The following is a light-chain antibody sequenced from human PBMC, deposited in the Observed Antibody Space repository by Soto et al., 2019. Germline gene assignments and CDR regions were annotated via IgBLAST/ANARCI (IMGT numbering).Light chain of an antibody. CDR1: ALPKQY. CDR2: KDS. CDR3: QSADSSGTYEV. J-gene: IGLJ1*01. Sequence: SYERTQPPSVSVSPGQTARITCSGDALPKQYAYWYQQKPGQAPVLVIYKDSERPSGIPERFSGSSSGTTVTLTISGVQAEDEADYYCQSADSSGTYEVFGTGTKVTVL. V-gene: IGLV3-25*02.